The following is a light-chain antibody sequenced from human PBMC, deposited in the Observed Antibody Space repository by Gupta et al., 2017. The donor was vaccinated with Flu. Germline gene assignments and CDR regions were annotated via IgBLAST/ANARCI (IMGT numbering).Light chain of an antibody. J-gene: IGLJ2*01. CDR1: NIGSKS. V-gene: IGLV3-21*02. CDR3: QVWDCDRYYPAI. Sequence: SSVLTPPPSVSVAPGHTARISCGENNIGSKSVHWYQQKPRQAPLLLVYDDSDRPSGVPERVSGSNSGNTATLTISRVESEDEAEYYSQVWDCDRYYPAIFGGGTKLTVL. CDR2: DDS.